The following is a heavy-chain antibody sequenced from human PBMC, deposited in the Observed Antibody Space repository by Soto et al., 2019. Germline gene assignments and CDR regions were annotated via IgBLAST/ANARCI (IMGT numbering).Heavy chain of an antibody. CDR3: AKALAGASYYFDD. CDR2: ISSGGGST. Sequence: PGGSLRLSCAASGFTFSSHVMSWVRQAPGKGLEWVSAISSGGGSTYYADSVKGRFTISRDNSKNTLYLQMNSLRVEDTAVYYCAKALAGASYYFDDWGQGTLVTVSS. CDR1: GFTFSSHV. J-gene: IGHJ4*02. D-gene: IGHD3-10*01. V-gene: IGHV3-23*01.